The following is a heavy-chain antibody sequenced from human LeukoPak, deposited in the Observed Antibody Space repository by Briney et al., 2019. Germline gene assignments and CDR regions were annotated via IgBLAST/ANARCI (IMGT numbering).Heavy chain of an antibody. CDR2: ISGSCGST. D-gene: IGHD1-26*01. J-gene: IGHJ3*02. CDR1: GFTFSSYA. Sequence: PGGSLRLSCAASGFTFSSYAMSWVRQAPGQGMEWILAISGSCGSTYYADSVKGRFTISRDNSNNRLHLQMNSLRAEDTAVYYCAKCITALLSPADAFDIWGQGTMVTVSS. CDR3: AKCITALLSPADAFDI. V-gene: IGHV3-23*01.